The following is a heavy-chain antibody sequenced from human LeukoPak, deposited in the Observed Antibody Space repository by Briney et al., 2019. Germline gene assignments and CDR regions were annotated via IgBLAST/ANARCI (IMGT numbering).Heavy chain of an antibody. CDR3: AKDPSPHDYGGNPDNYFDY. CDR1: GFTFSSYA. J-gene: IGHJ4*02. CDR2: ISGSGGST. D-gene: IGHD4-23*01. Sequence: GGSLRLSCAASGFTFSSYAMSWVRQAPGKGLEWVSAISGSGGSTYYADSVKGRFTISRDNSKNTLYLQMNSLRAEDTAVYYCAKDPSPHDYGGNPDNYFDYWGQGTLVTVSS. V-gene: IGHV3-23*01.